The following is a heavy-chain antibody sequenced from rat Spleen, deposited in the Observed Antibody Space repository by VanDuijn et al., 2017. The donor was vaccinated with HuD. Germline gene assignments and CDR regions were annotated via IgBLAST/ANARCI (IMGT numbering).Heavy chain of an antibody. CDR2: ISPSGGIT. Sequence: EVQLMESGGGLVQPGRSLKLSCAASGFIFSNYGVHWIRQAPTKGLEWVASISPSGGITDYRDSVKGRFAISRDTAKSTLYLQMDSLRSEDTATYYCTRTLSWDYFDYWGQGVMVTVSS. D-gene: IGHD1-2*01. V-gene: IGHV5-19*01. J-gene: IGHJ2*01. CDR1: GFIFSNYG. CDR3: TRTLSWDYFDY.